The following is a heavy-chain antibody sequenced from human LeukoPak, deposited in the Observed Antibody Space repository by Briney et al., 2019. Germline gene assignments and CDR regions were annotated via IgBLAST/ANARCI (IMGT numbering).Heavy chain of an antibody. CDR3: AKDATPRNSIWDYFGK. Sequence: GGSLSLSCVASGFSFDIWAMSWVRQAPGKGPEWVSSIGGPTETFYADSVKGRFTVSRDNSQNTLYLQMDSLRAEDTAVYYCAKDATPRNSIWDYFGKWGQGALVTVST. V-gene: IGHV3-23*01. D-gene: IGHD4-23*01. J-gene: IGHJ4*02. CDR1: GFSFDIWA. CDR2: IGGPTET.